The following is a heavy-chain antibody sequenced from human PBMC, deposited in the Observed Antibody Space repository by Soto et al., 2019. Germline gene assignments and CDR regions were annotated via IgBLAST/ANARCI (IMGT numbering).Heavy chain of an antibody. V-gene: IGHV3-23*01. CDR1: GFTFSSFA. D-gene: IGHD2-15*01. J-gene: IGHJ6*03. CDR3: ARLSGGSTYYMDV. CDR2: ISGSTGNT. Sequence: PGGSLRLSCAASGFTFSSFAMRLVRQAPGKGLEWVSAISGSTGNTYYADSVKGRFTVSRDNSKNTLYLQMTSLGPEDTAVYYCARLSGGSTYYMDVWGKGTTVTVSS.